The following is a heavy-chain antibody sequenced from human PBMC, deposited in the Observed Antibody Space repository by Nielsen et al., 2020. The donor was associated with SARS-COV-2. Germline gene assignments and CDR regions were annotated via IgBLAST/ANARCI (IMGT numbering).Heavy chain of an antibody. J-gene: IGHJ4*02. D-gene: IGHD5-12*01. Sequence: GGSLRLSCAASGFTFSSYSMNWVRQAPGKGLEWVSSISSSSSYIYYADSVKGRFTISRDNAKNSLYLQMNSLRAEDTAVYYCARDLSPRGYSGYDAAPFDYWGQGTLVTVSS. CDR1: GFTFSSYS. V-gene: IGHV3-21*01. CDR3: ARDLSPRGYSGYDAAPFDY. CDR2: ISSSSSYI.